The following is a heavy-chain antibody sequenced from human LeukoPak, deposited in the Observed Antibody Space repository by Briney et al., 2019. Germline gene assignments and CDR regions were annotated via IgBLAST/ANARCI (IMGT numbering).Heavy chain of an antibody. CDR1: GFTFSSYA. V-gene: IGHV3-30*04. CDR3: SYCGGDCH. CDR2: ISCDGSNK. Sequence: PGGSLRLSCAASGFTFSSYAMHWVRQAPGKGLEWVAVISCDGSNKYYADSVKGRFTISRDNSKNTLYLQMSSLRAEDTAVYYASYCGGDCHWGQGTLVTVSS. J-gene: IGHJ1*01. D-gene: IGHD2-21*02.